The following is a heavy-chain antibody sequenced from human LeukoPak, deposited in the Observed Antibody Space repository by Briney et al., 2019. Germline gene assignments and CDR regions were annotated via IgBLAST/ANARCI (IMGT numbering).Heavy chain of an antibody. V-gene: IGHV1-2*02. CDR2: INPNSDFT. Sequence: PGGSLRLSCAPTGFTFRNYEMNWVRQGPGKGLEWMGWINPNSDFTNFAQNFQGRVTMTSDTSISTAYMELSRLRSDDTAVYYCARAISAGSPITASDCWGQGTLVTVSS. J-gene: IGHJ4*02. CDR3: ARAISAGSPITASDC. D-gene: IGHD2-15*01. CDR1: GFTFRNYE.